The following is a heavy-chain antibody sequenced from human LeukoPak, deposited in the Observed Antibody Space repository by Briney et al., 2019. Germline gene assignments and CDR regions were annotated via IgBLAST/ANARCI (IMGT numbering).Heavy chain of an antibody. V-gene: IGHV4-30-2*01. D-gene: IGHD6-19*01. Sequence: SETLSLTCAVSGGSISSGDYSWRWLRQPPGKGLEWIGYIYHSGSTYYNPSLKSRVTISVDRSKNQFSLNLSSVTAADTAVYYCARGEAGWFDPWGQGTLVTVSS. CDR2: IYHSGST. J-gene: IGHJ5*02. CDR3: ARGEAGWFDP. CDR1: GGSISSGDYS.